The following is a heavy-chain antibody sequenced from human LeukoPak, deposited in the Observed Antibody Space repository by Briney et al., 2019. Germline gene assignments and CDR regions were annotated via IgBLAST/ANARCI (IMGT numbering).Heavy chain of an antibody. CDR3: AKGDDIVVVPAATDY. D-gene: IGHD2-2*01. J-gene: IGHJ4*02. V-gene: IGHV3-23*01. CDR2: ISGSGGST. Sequence: GGSLRLSCAASGFTFSSYSMNWVRQAPGKGLEWVSAISGSGGSTYYADSVKGRFTISRDNSKNTLYLQMNSLRAEDTAVYYCAKGDDIVVVPAATDYWGQGTLVTVSS. CDR1: GFTFSSYS.